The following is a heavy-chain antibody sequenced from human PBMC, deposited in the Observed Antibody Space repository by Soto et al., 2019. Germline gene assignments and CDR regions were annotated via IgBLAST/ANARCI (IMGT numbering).Heavy chain of an antibody. J-gene: IGHJ4*02. V-gene: IGHV3-48*04. CDR3: ATARRGGGASY. CDR2: ISRSSSTI. D-gene: IGHD2-21*01. CDR1: GFSFSSYT. Sequence: GGSLRLSCVASGFSFSSYTMHWVRQAPGRGLEWVSDISRSSSTIDYADSVKGRFTISRDNARNSLYLQMNSLRAEDTAVYYCATARRGGGASYWGQGTLVTVSS.